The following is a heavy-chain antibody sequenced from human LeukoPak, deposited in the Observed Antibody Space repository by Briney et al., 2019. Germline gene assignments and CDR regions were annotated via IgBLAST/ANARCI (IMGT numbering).Heavy chain of an antibody. CDR3: ARWAGVTDC. CDR2: IKQDGSEK. V-gene: IGHV3-7*01. J-gene: IGHJ4*02. CDR1: GFSFGTYW. Sequence: GGSLRLSCTASGFSFGTYWMSWVRQTPGKGLEWVANIKQDGSEKYYVDSVEGRFTISRDNDKNTLYLQMNGLRAEDTAVYYCARWAGVTDCWGQGTLVTVSS. D-gene: IGHD2-21*02.